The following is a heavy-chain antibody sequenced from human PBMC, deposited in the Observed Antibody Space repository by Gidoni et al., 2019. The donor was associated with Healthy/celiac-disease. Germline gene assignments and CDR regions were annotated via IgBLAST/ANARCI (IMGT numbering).Heavy chain of an antibody. V-gene: IGHV3-23*01. CDR3: ATRAGYDFWSGYSYGMDV. D-gene: IGHD3-3*01. CDR1: GFTFSSYA. J-gene: IGHJ6*02. Sequence: EVQLLESGGGLVQPGGSLRLSCAASGFTFSSYAMSWVRQAPGKGLEWVSAISGSGGSTYYADSVKGRFTISRDNSKNTLYLQMNSLRAEGTAVYYCATRAGYDFWSGYSYGMDVWGQGTTVTVSS. CDR2: ISGSGGST.